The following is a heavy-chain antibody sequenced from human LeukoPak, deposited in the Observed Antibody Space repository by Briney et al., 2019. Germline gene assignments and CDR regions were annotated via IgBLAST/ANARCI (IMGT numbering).Heavy chain of an antibody. CDR1: GITLSNYG. CDR2: VSDSGGRT. V-gene: IGHV3-23*01. CDR3: AKRGVVIRVILVGFHKEAYYFDS. J-gene: IGHJ4*02. D-gene: IGHD3-10*01. Sequence: GGSLRLSCVVSGITLSNYGMSWVRQALGKGLEWVAGVSDSGGRTNYADSVRGRFTISRDNSKNTLYLKMNSLRAEDTAVYFCAKRGVVIRVILVGFHKEAYYFDSWGQGVVVTVSS.